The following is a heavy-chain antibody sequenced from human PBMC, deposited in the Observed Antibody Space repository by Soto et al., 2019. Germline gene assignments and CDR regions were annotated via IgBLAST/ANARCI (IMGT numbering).Heavy chain of an antibody. V-gene: IGHV4-38-2*01. J-gene: IGHJ4*02. Sequence: SETLSLTCAVSGYSISNGYFWGWRRQPPGKGLEWVGSIPHSGRTYYNPSLKSRVTISVDASNNQFSLNLSSVAAADTAVYYCTGDFESRNSYWGQGTLVTVSS. CDR1: GYSISNGYF. D-gene: IGHD3-9*01. CDR3: TGDFESRNSY. CDR2: IPHSGRT.